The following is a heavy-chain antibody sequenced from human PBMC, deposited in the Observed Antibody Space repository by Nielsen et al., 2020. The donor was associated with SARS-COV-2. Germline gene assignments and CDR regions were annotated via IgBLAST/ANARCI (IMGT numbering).Heavy chain of an antibody. J-gene: IGHJ4*02. Sequence: GGSLRLSCAASGFTFSNAWMSWVRQAPGKGLEWVGRIKSKTDGGTTDYAAPVKGRFTISRDDSKNTLYLQMSSLKTEDTAVYYCTTGKGVDTAMVFYYWGQGTLVTVSS. CDR2: IKSKTDGGTT. V-gene: IGHV3-15*01. D-gene: IGHD5-18*01. CDR3: TTGKGVDTAMVFYY. CDR1: GFTFSNAW.